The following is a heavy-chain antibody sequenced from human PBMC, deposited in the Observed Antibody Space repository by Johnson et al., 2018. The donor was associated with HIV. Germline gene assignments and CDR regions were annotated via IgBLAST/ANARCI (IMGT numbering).Heavy chain of an antibody. Sequence: VQLVESGGGLVQPGGSLRLSCAASGFTVSSNYMSWVRQAPGKGLEWVSGINWNGETTGYADSVKGRFTISRDSAKNFLYLQMNSLRAEDTALYYCARLPSGYSRDAFDIWGQGTMVTVSS. CDR2: INWNGETT. CDR3: ARLPSGYSRDAFDI. D-gene: IGHD5-18*01. V-gene: IGHV3-20*04. CDR1: GFTVSSNY. J-gene: IGHJ3*02.